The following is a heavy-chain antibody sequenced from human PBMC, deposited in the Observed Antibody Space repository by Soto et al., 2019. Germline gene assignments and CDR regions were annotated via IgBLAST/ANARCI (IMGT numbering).Heavy chain of an antibody. CDR2: ISAYNGNT. CDR1: GYTFTSYG. D-gene: IGHD3-22*01. CDR3: AREEDSSGYYPHDC. J-gene: IGHJ4*02. V-gene: IGHV1-18*04. Sequence: ASVKVSCKASGYTFTSYGISWVRQAPGQGLEWMGWISAYNGNTNYAQKLQGRVTMTTDTSTSTAYMELRSLRSDDTAVYYCAREEDSSGYYPHDCWGQGTLVTVSS.